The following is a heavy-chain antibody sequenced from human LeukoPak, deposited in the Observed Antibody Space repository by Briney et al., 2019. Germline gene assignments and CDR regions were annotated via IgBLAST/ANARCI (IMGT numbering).Heavy chain of an antibody. CDR1: GFTFSSNW. Sequence: GGSLRLSCAASGFTFSSNWMSWVRQAPGKGLQWVSFIGGGGGTTDYADSVKGRFTISRDNSKKTLYLQMNSLRAEDTAVYYCAKVHTSGWSRTSYSFDSWGQGTLVTVSS. CDR2: IGGGGGTT. CDR3: AKVHTSGWSRTSYSFDS. J-gene: IGHJ4*02. V-gene: IGHV3-23*01. D-gene: IGHD6-19*01.